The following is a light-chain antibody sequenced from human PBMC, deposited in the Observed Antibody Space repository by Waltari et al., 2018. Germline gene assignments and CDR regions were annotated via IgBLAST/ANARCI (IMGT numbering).Light chain of an antibody. V-gene: IGKV2-29*02. CDR1: HRLLESDGKTY. J-gene: IGKJ4*01. Sequence: ETVMTQTPVPLSVTPGQPASMSCKSRHRLLESDGKTYLHWYLQKPGQSPQLLIYDVSSRFSGVPDRFSGSGSGKDCTLRISRVEAEDVGVYYCMQGIHLPLTFGGGTKVEMK. CDR2: DVS. CDR3: MQGIHLPLT.